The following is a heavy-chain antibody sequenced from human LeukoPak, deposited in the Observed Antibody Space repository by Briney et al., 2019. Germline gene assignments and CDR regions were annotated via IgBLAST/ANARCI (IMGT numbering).Heavy chain of an antibody. CDR2: TNPSAGST. CDR1: GYTFSSYY. V-gene: IGHV1-46*01. Sequence: ASVKVSCKASGYTFSSYYMHWVRQAPGEGLEWMGITNPSAGSTNFAQKFQGRVTMTTDTPTSTVYMEVSSLRSEDTAVYFCARNSVTDYYYGMDVWGQGTTVTVSS. D-gene: IGHD4-17*01. CDR3: ARNSVTDYYYGMDV. J-gene: IGHJ6*02.